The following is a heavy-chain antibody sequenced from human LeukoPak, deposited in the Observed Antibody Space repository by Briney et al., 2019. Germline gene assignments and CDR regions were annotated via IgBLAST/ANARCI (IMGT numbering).Heavy chain of an antibody. V-gene: IGHV3-30*18. CDR3: AKDPNHSRYSGWYPAYYYGMDV. Sequence: GGSLRLSCAASGFTFSSYGMHWVRQAPGKGLEGVAGISYDGSNKYYADSVKGRLTISRHRSKNTLYLQMNSLRAEDTAVYYCAKDPNHSRYSGWYPAYYYGMDVWGQGTTVTVSS. CDR2: ISYDGSNK. D-gene: IGHD6-19*01. J-gene: IGHJ6*02. CDR1: GFTFSSYG.